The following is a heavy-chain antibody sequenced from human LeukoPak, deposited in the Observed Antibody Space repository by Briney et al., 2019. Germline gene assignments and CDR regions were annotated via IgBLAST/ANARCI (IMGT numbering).Heavy chain of an antibody. CDR2: INPNSGGT. CDR1: GYTFTGYY. CDR3: AVAWGGYDSYYFDY. V-gene: IGHV1-2*02. D-gene: IGHD5-12*01. J-gene: IGHJ4*02. Sequence: ASVKVSCKASGYTFTGYYMHWVRQAPGQGLEWMGWINPNSGGTNYAQKFQGRVTMTRDMSISTAYMELSRLRSDDTAVYYFAVAWGGYDSYYFDYWGQGTLVTVSS.